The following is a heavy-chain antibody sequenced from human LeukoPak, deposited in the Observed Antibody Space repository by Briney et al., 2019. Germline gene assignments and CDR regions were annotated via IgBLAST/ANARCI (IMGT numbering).Heavy chain of an antibody. CDR3: ARDLLGSPTGYSSGAWDY. J-gene: IGHJ4*02. CDR1: GGPFINYA. Sequence: SVKVSCKASGGPFINYAISWVRQAPGQGLEWMGGIIPIFDTADYAQNFQGRLTITADEFTSTAYMELSSLRAEDTAMYYCARDLLGSPTGYSSGAWDYWGQGTLVTVSS. V-gene: IGHV1-69*01. CDR2: IIPIFDTA. D-gene: IGHD3-9*01.